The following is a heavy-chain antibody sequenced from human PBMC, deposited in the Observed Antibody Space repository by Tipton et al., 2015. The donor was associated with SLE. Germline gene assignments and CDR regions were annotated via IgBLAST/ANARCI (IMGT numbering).Heavy chain of an antibody. CDR2: IYYSGST. CDR3: ARESSWDPLFDY. J-gene: IGHJ4*02. V-gene: IGHV4-59*01. Sequence: TLSLTCTVSGGSISNYYWSWIRQPPGKGLEWIGYIYYSGSTNYNPSLKSRVTISVDTSKNQFSLKLSSVTAADTAVYYCARESSWDPLFDYWGQGTLVTVSS. D-gene: IGHD6-13*01. CDR1: GGSISNYY.